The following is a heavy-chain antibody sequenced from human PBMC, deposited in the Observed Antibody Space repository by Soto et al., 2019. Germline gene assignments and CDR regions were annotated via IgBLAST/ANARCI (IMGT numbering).Heavy chain of an antibody. CDR2: IYPGDSDT. CDR3: ARPNNGAVYFDY. D-gene: IGHD4-17*01. Sequence: PGESQRNSYRGAGDSFTSYCVGWMRQMPGKGLEWMGTIYPGDSDTRYSPSFQGQVTISADKSISTAYIQWSSLKASDTAMYYCARPNNGAVYFDYWGQGTLVTGSS. CDR1: GDSFTSYC. J-gene: IGHJ4*02. V-gene: IGHV5-51*01.